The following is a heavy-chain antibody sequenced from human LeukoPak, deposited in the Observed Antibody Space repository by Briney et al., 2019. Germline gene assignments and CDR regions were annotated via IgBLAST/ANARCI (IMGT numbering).Heavy chain of an antibody. CDR1: GYTFTDCY. CDR3: ARVDYYEYWSGFQYYFDF. D-gene: IGHD3-3*01. J-gene: IGHJ4*02. Sequence: ASVKVSCKASGYTFTDCYMHWVRQAPGQGLEWMGWINPNGGGTNYAQKFQGRVTMTRDTSITTAYMEMSSLTSDDTAVYYCARVDYYEYWSGFQYYFDFWGQGTLVTVSS. V-gene: IGHV1-2*02. CDR2: INPNGGGT.